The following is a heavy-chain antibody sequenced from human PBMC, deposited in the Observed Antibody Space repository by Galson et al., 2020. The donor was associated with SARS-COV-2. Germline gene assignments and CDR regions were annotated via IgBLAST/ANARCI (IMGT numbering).Heavy chain of an antibody. J-gene: IGHJ2*01. V-gene: IGHV1-2*02. CDR2: IDPDNGAT. D-gene: IGHD6-13*01. CDR1: GYSFTGYY. CDR3: ARDFIAPYFDV. Sequence: ASVKVSCKASGYSFTGYYIHWVRQAPGQGLEWLGRIDPDNGATHYAQQFQGRVTMTRDTSISTSYMELSRLRSDDTAVYFCARDFIAPYFDVWGRGTLVTVSS.